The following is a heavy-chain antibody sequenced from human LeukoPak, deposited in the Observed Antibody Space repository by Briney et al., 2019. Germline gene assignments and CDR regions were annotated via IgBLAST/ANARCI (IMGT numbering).Heavy chain of an antibody. J-gene: IGHJ4*02. CDR1: RIIVSSNY. D-gene: IGHD4-23*01. CDR3: ARRDGDNDRGFDY. V-gene: IGHV3-66*01. CDR2: IYSGGGT. Sequence: GGSLRLSCVASRIIVSSNYMTWVRQAPGKGLEWVSVIYSGGGTYYADSVKGRFTISRDNSKNTLYLQMNNLRVEDTAVYYCARRDGDNDRGFDYWGQGTQVTVSS.